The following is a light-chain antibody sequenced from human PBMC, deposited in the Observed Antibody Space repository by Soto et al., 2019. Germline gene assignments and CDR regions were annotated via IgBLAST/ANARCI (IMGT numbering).Light chain of an antibody. Sequence: EVVLTQSPATLSLSPGDRATLSCRASQSVSTSLAWYQQKPGQAPRLLIYDGFNRATGIPARFSGSGSGTDFTLTISSLEPEDFAVYYCQHRINWPLTFGGGTKVEMK. J-gene: IGKJ4*01. CDR2: DGF. V-gene: IGKV3-11*01. CDR3: QHRINWPLT. CDR1: QSVSTS.